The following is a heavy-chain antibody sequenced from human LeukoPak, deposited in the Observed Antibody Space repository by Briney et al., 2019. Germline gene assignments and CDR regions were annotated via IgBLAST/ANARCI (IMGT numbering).Heavy chain of an antibody. CDR1: GYSLNTLS. CDR3: ATDFRAGVIYAFDF. Sequence: RGASVKVSCKVSGYSLNTLSIHWVRQASGKGLEWLGHVDSEDGETKYAQRFQGRVTMTEDTSTDTAYMELSSLTSEDTAVYYCATDFRAGVIYAFDFWARGQWSPSLQ. J-gene: IGHJ3*01. CDR2: VDSEDGET. V-gene: IGHV1-24*01. D-gene: IGHD3-22*01.